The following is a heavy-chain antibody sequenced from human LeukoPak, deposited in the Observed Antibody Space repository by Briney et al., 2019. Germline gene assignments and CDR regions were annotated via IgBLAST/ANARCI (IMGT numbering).Heavy chain of an antibody. CDR2: ISGSGGST. CDR1: GFTFSNNA. CDR3: AKAPFTIFGVVDAFDI. Sequence: GGSLRLSCAASGFTFSNNAMSWVRQAPGKGLEWVSAISGSGGSTYYADSVKGRFTISRDNSKNTLYLQMNSLRAEDTAVYYCAKAPFTIFGVVDAFDIWGQGTMVTVSS. J-gene: IGHJ3*02. V-gene: IGHV3-23*01. D-gene: IGHD3-3*01.